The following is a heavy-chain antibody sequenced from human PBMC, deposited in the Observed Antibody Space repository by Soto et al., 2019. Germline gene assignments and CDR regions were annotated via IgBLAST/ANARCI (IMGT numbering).Heavy chain of an antibody. J-gene: IGHJ5*02. CDR2: IYWDDDK. V-gene: IGHV2-5*02. Sequence: QITLKESGPTLVRPTQTLTLTCTFSGFSLSTTGVGVGWIRQPPGKALQWLALIYWDDDKRYSPSLKSRLTVTKDTSKNVVILTMTNMDPVDTATYYCAQRIRGSGLGRERANDFDPWGQGTLVTVSS. CDR1: GFSLSTTGVG. CDR3: AQRIRGSGLGRERANDFDP. D-gene: IGHD3-16*01.